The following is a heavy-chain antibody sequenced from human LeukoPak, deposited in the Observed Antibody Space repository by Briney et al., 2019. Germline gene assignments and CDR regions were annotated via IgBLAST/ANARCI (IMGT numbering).Heavy chain of an antibody. D-gene: IGHD2-15*01. Sequence: GASVKVSCKVSGYTLTELSMHWVRQAPGKGLEWMGGFDPEDGETIYAQKFQGRVTMTEDTSTDTAYMELSSLRSEDTAVYYCARGTYCSGGSCPYRTNYYYYYMDVWGKGTTVTVSS. CDR3: ARGTYCSGGSCPYRTNYYYYYMDV. J-gene: IGHJ6*03. CDR1: GYTLTELS. V-gene: IGHV1-24*01. CDR2: FDPEDGET.